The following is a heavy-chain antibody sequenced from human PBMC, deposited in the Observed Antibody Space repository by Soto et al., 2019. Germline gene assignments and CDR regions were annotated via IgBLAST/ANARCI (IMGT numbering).Heavy chain of an antibody. Sequence: EVQLVETGGGLIQPGGSLRLSCAASGFTVSNNYMSWVRQAPGKGLEWVSLIYSGGSTFYADSVKGRFTISRDNSKNTLFLQMNSLRSEDTAVYFCATYTSLDYWGQGTLVTVSS. D-gene: IGHD2-2*02. CDR3: ATYTSLDY. J-gene: IGHJ4*02. CDR1: GFTVSNNY. CDR2: IYSGGST. V-gene: IGHV3-53*02.